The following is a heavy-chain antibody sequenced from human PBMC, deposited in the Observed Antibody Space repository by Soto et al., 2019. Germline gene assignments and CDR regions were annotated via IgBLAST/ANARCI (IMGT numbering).Heavy chain of an antibody. CDR3: GRGGGAYCGNDCIRAVDI. CDR2: IYSGGDT. V-gene: IGHV3-66*01. CDR1: GFTVSNNY. Sequence: GGSMRLSCAVFGFTVSNNYMSWVRQAPEKGLEWISVIYSGGDTYYADSVKVRFIISRDNSKNTLYLQMNSLRVDDTAVYYCGRGGGAYCGNDCIRAVDIWGQGTMVTVSS. J-gene: IGHJ3*02. D-gene: IGHD2-21*02.